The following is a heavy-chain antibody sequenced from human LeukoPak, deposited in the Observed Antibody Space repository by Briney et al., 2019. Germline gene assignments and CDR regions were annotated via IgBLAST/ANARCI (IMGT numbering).Heavy chain of an antibody. CDR2: IKQDGSEK. CDR1: GFTFSSYW. J-gene: IGHJ4*02. V-gene: IGHV3-7*01. Sequence: GGSLRLSCAASGFTFSSYWMRWVRQAPGKGLEWVATIKQDGSEKYYVDSVKGRFTISRDNAKNSLYLQMNSLRAEDTAVYFCARDPDGATTPENWGQGTLVTVSS. D-gene: IGHD1-26*01. CDR3: ARDPDGATTPEN.